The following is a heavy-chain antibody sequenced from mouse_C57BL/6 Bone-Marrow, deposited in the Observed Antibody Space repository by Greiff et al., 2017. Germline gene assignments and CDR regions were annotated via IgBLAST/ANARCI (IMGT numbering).Heavy chain of an antibody. Sequence: EVKLVESGAELVRPGASVKLSCTASGFNIKDDYIHWVKQRPEQGLEWIGWIDPEIGDTEYASKFQSKATITSDTSSNTAYLQLSSLTSEDTAVYYCSSFDGNYFDFWGQGTPLTVAS. J-gene: IGHJ2*01. CDR1: GFNIKDDY. CDR3: SSFDGNYFDF. V-gene: IGHV14-4*01. D-gene: IGHD2-3*01. CDR2: IDPEIGDT.